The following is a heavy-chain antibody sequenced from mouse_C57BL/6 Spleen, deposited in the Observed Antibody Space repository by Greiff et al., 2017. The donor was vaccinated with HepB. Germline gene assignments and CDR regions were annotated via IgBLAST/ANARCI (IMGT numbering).Heavy chain of an antibody. V-gene: IGHV1-15*01. CDR2: IDPETGGT. D-gene: IGHD1-1*01. Sequence: VQLQQSGAELVRPGASVTLSCKASGYTFTDYEMHWVKQTPVHGLEWIGAIDPETGGTAYNQKFKGKAILTADKSSSTAYMELRSLTSEDSAVYYCTRDYGSREVFDYWGQGTTLTVSS. CDR3: TRDYGSREVFDY. CDR1: GYTFTDYE. J-gene: IGHJ2*01.